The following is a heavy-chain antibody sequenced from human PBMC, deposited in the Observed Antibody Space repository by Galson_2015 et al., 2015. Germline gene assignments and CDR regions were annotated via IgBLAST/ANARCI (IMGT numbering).Heavy chain of an antibody. CDR3: ARDLGSPSQRGTIFGVATGLEKERYSYYYGMDV. V-gene: IGHV3-48*01. D-gene: IGHD3-3*01. J-gene: IGHJ6*02. CDR2: ISSSSSLI. Sequence: LRLSCAASGFTFGSYSMNWVRQAPGMGLEWVSYISSSSSLIYYSDSVEGRFTISRDNAKNSLYLQMNCLRVEDTAVYYCARDLGSPSQRGTIFGVATGLEKERYSYYYGMDVWGQGTTVSVS. CDR1: GFTFGSYS.